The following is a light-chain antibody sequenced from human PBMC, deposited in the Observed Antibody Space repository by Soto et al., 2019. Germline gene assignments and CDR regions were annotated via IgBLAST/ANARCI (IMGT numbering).Light chain of an antibody. CDR3: QQART. J-gene: IGKJ1*01. CDR1: QSVSSY. Sequence: EIVLTQSPATLSLSPGERATLSCRASQSVSSYLAWYQQKPGQAPRLLIYDASNRATGIPARFSGSGSGTDFTLTISSLEPEGSAVYYGQQARTFGQGTKGESK. V-gene: IGKV3-11*01. CDR2: DAS.